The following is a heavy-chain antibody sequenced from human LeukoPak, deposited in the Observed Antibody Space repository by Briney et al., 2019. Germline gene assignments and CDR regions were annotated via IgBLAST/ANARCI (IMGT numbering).Heavy chain of an antibody. D-gene: IGHD1-26*01. Sequence: SETLSLTCAVYGGSFSGYYWSWIRQPPGKGLEWIGEIYHSGNTNYNPPLKSRVTIFLDKSKNQFSLKLNSVTAADTAVYYCARVGALGGHDFWGQGSLVTVSS. CDR1: GGSFSGYY. CDR3: ARVGALGGHDF. J-gene: IGHJ4*02. V-gene: IGHV4-34*01. CDR2: IYHSGNT.